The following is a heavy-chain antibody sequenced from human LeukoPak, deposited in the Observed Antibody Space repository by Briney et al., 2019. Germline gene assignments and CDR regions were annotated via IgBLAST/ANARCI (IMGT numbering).Heavy chain of an antibody. CDR1: GIVFSNTA. CDR3: GKDGGQYSSGPEFDP. Sequence: GGSLRFSCAASGIVFSNTAMNWARQSPGRGLEWISAISGGGERTFYADSVKGRFTISRDNSKNMVYLQMNSLRADDTAIYYCGKDGGQYSSGPEFDPRGQGVLVTVSS. D-gene: IGHD3-22*01. CDR2: ISGGGERT. J-gene: IGHJ5*02. V-gene: IGHV3-23*01.